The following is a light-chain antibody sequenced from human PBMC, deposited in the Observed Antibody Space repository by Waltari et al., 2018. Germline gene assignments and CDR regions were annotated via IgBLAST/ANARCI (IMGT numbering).Light chain of an antibody. J-gene: IGLJ3*02. CDR1: SSDFGGYNY. CDR2: EVN. Sequence: QSALTQPPSASGSPGQSVTISCTGTSSDFGGYNYVSWYHRHPGKAPKLMIYEVNKRPSGVPDRFSGSKSGNTASLTVSGLQAEDEAEYSCSSYAGSNNWVFGGGTKLTVL. CDR3: SSYAGSNNWV. V-gene: IGLV2-8*01.